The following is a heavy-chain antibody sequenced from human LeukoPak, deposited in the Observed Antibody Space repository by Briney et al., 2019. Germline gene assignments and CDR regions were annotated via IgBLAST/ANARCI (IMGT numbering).Heavy chain of an antibody. CDR3: ARGSYYDSSGFDAFDI. CDR2: ISAYNGNT. CDR1: GYTFTSYG. V-gene: IGHV1-18*01. Sequence: ASVKVSCKASGYTFTSYGISWVRQAPGQGLEWMGWISAYNGNTNYAQKLQGRVTMTTDASTSTAYMELRSLRSDDTAVYYCARGSYYDSSGFDAFDIWGQGTMVTVSS. J-gene: IGHJ3*02. D-gene: IGHD3-22*01.